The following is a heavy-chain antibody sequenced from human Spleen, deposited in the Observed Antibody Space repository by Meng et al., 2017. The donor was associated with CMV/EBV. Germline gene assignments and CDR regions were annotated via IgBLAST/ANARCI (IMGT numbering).Heavy chain of an antibody. CDR2: ISAYNGNT. D-gene: IGHD2-2*01. CDR3: ARPRSTSYYYYGMDV. V-gene: IGHV1-18*01. Sequence: GESLKISCKASGYTFTSYGISWVRQAPGQGLEWMGWISAYNGNTNYAQKLQGRVTMTTDTSTSTAYMELRSLRSDDTAVYYCARPRSTSYYYYGMDVWGQGTTVTVSS. J-gene: IGHJ6*02. CDR1: GYTFTSYG.